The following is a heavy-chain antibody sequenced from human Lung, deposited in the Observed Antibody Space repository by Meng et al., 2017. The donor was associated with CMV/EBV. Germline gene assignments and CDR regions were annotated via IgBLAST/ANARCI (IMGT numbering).Heavy chain of an antibody. CDR1: GFTLSSYG. CDR3: ANRYSGFEDVWYFDY. V-gene: IGHV3-30*02. Sequence: GESXKISCAMSGFTLSSYGMHWVRQAPGKGLEWVAFIRYDGSNTYYADSVKGRFTISRDNSKNTLYLQMNSLRAEDTAVYYCANRYSGFEDVWYFDYWGQGTLVTVSS. J-gene: IGHJ4*02. CDR2: IRYDGSNT. D-gene: IGHD5-12*01.